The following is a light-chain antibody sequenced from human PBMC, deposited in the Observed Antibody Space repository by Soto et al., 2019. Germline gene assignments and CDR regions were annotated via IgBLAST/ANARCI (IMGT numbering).Light chain of an antibody. CDR2: GNN. J-gene: IGLJ3*02. CDR3: QSFDPNLRGSV. V-gene: IGLV1-40*01. CDR1: SSNIGAGYD. Sequence: QLVLTQPPSVSGAPGQRVTISCSGTSSNIGAGYDVHWYHQLPGTAPKLLIFGNNNRPSGVPARFSASRSGTSASLAITGLQAEDEADYYCQSFDPNLRGSVFGGGTKVTVL.